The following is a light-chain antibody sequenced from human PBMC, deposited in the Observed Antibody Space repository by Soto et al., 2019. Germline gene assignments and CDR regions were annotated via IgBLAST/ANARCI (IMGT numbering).Light chain of an antibody. CDR3: QQSYSTLRT. J-gene: IGKJ1*01. Sequence: DVQMSQSPSSLSASVGDRVTITCRASQRSSTYLHWFQQKPGKAPKLLIYAASNLQSGVPSRFSGSGSGTDFALTISSLQPEDFATYYCQQSYSTLRTFGQGTKVEIK. CDR2: AAS. V-gene: IGKV1-39*01. CDR1: QRSSTY.